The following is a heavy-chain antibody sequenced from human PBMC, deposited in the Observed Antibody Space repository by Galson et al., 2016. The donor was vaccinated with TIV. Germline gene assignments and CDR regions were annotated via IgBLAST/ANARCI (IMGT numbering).Heavy chain of an antibody. J-gene: IGHJ5*02. V-gene: IGHV1-3*01. CDR1: GYSFTTYA. Sequence: SVKVSCKASGYSFTTYAMHWVRQAPGQGLEWMGCINAGNSNTKYSQKFQGRLTITRDTFANTAYMELSSLTSADPAVYYCARPPYCGGDCYNYDRWGQGTLVTVSS. D-gene: IGHD2-21*01. CDR2: INAGNSNT. CDR3: ARPPYCGGDCYNYDR.